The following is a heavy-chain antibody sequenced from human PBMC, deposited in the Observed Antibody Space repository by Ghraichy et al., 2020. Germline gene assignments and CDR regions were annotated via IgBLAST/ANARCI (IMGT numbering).Heavy chain of an antibody. V-gene: IGHV3-74*01. CDR3: ARGGLHHAFDI. CDR1: GFTFNRYW. D-gene: IGHD5/OR15-5a*01. J-gene: IGHJ3*02. CDR2: VNNDGNET. Sequence: GESLNISCAVSGFTFNRYWMHWVRQVPGKGLVWVSRVNNDGNETIYADSVKGRFTISRDNAKNTLSLQMNSLRAEDTAVYYCARGGLHHAFDIWGQGTMVTVSS.